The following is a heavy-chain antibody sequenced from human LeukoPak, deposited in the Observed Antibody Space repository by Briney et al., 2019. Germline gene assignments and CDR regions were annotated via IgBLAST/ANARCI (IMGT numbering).Heavy chain of an antibody. V-gene: IGHV3-30*18. J-gene: IGHJ6*02. D-gene: IGHD4-17*01. CDR3: AKGDYGEDYGMDV. CDR2: ISYDGSNK. Sequence: GGSLRLSCAAFGFTISSYGMHWVRQAPGKGLEWVAVISYDGSNKYYADSVKGRFTISRDNSKNTLYLQMNSLRAEDTAVYYCAKGDYGEDYGMDVWGQGTTVTVSS. CDR1: GFTISSYG.